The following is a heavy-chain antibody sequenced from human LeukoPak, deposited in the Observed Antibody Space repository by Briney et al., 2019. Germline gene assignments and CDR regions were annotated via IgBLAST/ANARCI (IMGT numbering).Heavy chain of an antibody. Sequence: GGSLRLSCAASGFTFINSAMDWVRQAPGKGLEWVSGISGSGGTTYYADSVKGRFTISRDNSKSTLYLQMNSLRAEDTAVYYCAKSCYSISSSYDGYDYWGQGSLVTVSS. CDR2: ISGSGGTT. V-gene: IGHV3-23*01. D-gene: IGHD2-2*01. J-gene: IGHJ4*02. CDR3: AKSCYSISSSYDGYDY. CDR1: GFTFINSA.